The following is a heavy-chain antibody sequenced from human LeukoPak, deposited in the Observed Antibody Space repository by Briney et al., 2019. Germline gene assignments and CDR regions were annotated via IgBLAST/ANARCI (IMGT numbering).Heavy chain of an antibody. CDR3: ARHQYWNPYYFDY. V-gene: IGHV4-30-2*01. CDR2: IYHSGST. Sequence: PSQTLSLTCAVSGGSISSGGYSWSWIRQPPGKGLEWIGYIYHSGSTYYNPSLKSRVTISVDTSKNQFSLKLSSVTAADTAVYYCARHQYWNPYYFDYWGQGTLVTVSS. D-gene: IGHD1-1*01. CDR1: GGSISSGGYS. J-gene: IGHJ4*02.